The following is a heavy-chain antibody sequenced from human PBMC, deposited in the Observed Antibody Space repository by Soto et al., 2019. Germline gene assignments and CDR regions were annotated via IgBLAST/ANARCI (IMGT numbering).Heavy chain of an antibody. V-gene: IGHV4-59*01. Sequence: SETLSLTCTVSGGSISSYYWSWIRQPPGKGLEWIGYIYYSGSTNYNPSLKSRVTISVDTSKNQFSLKLSSVTAADTAVYYCARTRASGSYSSPQYGYYYYGMDVWGQGTTVTVSS. J-gene: IGHJ6*02. D-gene: IGHD1-26*01. CDR3: ARTRASGSYSSPQYGYYYYGMDV. CDR1: GGSISSYY. CDR2: IYYSGST.